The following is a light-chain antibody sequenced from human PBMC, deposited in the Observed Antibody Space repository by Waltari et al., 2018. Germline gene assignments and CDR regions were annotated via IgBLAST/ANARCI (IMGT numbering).Light chain of an antibody. CDR3: SSYAGSNNLV. J-gene: IGLJ2*01. Sequence: QSALTQPPSASGSPGQSVTISCTGTSSDVGGYNYVSWYQQHPGKAPKLMISEVSKRPSGVPDRFSGSKSGNTASLPVSGLQAEEEADYYCSSYAGSNNLVFGGGTKLTVL. CDR2: EVS. CDR1: SSDVGGYNY. V-gene: IGLV2-8*01.